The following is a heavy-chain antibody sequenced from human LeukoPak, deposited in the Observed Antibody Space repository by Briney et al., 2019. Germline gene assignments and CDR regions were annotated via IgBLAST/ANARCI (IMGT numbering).Heavy chain of an antibody. CDR3: ARDSGHIYIAAAGFGDY. CDR2: IKEDGSEK. J-gene: IGHJ4*02. CDR1: GFTFNNYW. Sequence: PGGSLRLSCAASGFTFNNYWMSWVRQAPGKGLEWVANIKEDGSEKYYVDSVRGRFTISRDNAKNSLYLQMNSLRAEDTAVYYCARDSGHIYIAAAGFGDYWGQGTLVTVSS. V-gene: IGHV3-7*01. D-gene: IGHD6-13*01.